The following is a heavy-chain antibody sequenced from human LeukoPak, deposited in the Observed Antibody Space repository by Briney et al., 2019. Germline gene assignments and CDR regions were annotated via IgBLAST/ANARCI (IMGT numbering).Heavy chain of an antibody. V-gene: IGHV3-23*01. Sequence: GGSLRLSCAASGFTFNSYAMSWVRQAPGKGLEWVSTISGSGVSTYYADSVKGWFTISRDNSRNTLYLQMNSLRAEDTAVYSCAKDLPGFFDYWGQGTLVTVFS. CDR3: AKDLPGFFDY. CDR1: GFTFNSYA. CDR2: ISGSGVST. J-gene: IGHJ4*02.